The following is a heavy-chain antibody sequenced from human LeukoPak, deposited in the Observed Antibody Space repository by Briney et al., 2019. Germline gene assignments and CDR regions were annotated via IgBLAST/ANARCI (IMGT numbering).Heavy chain of an antibody. CDR3: ARDADDTPFNDAFDI. J-gene: IGHJ3*02. D-gene: IGHD3-22*01. CDR1: GGSISSGGYY. V-gene: IGHV4-31*03. CDR2: IYYSGST. Sequence: PSETLSLTCTVSGGSISSGGYYWSWIRQHPGKGLEWIGYIYYSGSTYYNPSLKSRVTISVDTSKNQFSLKLSSVTAAGTAVYYCARDADDTPFNDAFDIWGQGTMVTVSS.